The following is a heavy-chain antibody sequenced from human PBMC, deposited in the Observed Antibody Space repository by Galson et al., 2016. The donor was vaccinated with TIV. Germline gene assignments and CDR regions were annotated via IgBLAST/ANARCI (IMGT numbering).Heavy chain of an antibody. CDR2: IFPDDSET. Sequence: QSGAEVKKPGESLKISCKVSGYSFISYWIGWVRQMPGEGLEWMGVIFPDDSETTYSPSFEGQVTISADKSISAAYLQWSSLKAADTAMYYCAGLGGRYLTRANYWGQGTLVTGSS. J-gene: IGHJ4*02. V-gene: IGHV5-51*01. CDR3: AGLGGRYLTRANY. CDR1: GYSFISYW. D-gene: IGHD1-26*01.